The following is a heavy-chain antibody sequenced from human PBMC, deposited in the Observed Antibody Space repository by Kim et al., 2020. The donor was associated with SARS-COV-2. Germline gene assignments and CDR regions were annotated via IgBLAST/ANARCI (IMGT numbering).Heavy chain of an antibody. CDR3: ARRRPYCSSTSCYRIGWFDP. CDR2: MNPNSGNT. V-gene: IGHV1-8*01. Sequence: ASVKVSCKASGYTFTSYDINWVRQATGQGLEWMGWMNPNSGNTGYAQKFQGRVTMTRNTSISTAYMELSSLRSEDTAVYYCARRRPYCSSTSCYRIGWFDPWGQGTLVTVSS. CDR1: GYTFTSYD. J-gene: IGHJ5*02. D-gene: IGHD2-2*02.